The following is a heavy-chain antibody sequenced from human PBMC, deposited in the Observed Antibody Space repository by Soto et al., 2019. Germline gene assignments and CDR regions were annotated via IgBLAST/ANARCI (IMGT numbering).Heavy chain of an antibody. J-gene: IGHJ5*02. Sequence: ASVKVSCKASGYTFTGYYMHWVRQAPGQGLEWMGWINPNSGGTNYAQKFQGWVTMTRDTSISTTYMELSRLRSDDTAVYYCARATRVPHYYDSSGYPNWFDPWGQGTLVTVSS. CDR2: INPNSGGT. CDR1: GYTFTGYY. D-gene: IGHD3-22*01. V-gene: IGHV1-2*04. CDR3: ARATRVPHYYDSSGYPNWFDP.